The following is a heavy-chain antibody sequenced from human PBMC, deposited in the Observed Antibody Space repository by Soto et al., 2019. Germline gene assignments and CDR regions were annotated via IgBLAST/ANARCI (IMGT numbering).Heavy chain of an antibody. CDR3: ARRLRFLEWFAFDI. Sequence: QVQLVQSGAEVKKPGSSVKVSCKASGGTFSSYAISWVRQAPGQGLEWMGGIIPIFGTANYAQKFQGRVTITADESTSNAYMELSSLRYEDTAVYYCARRLRFLEWFAFDIWGQGTMVTVSS. CDR2: IIPIFGTA. CDR1: GGTFSSYA. V-gene: IGHV1-69*01. J-gene: IGHJ3*02. D-gene: IGHD3-3*01.